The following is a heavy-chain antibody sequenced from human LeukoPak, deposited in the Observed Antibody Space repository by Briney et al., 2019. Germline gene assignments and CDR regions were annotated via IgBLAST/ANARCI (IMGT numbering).Heavy chain of an antibody. CDR2: ITKSGGDT. D-gene: IGHD5-12*01. J-gene: IGHJ4*02. V-gene: IGHV3-23*01. Sequence: GGSLRLSCAASGFTFSNYAMNWVRQAAGKGLEWVSVITKSGGDTYYADSVKGRFTISRDNSKNTLYLQMSSLRAEDTAVYYCAKDHSDYPSFFDYWGQGTLVTVSS. CDR3: AKDHSDYPSFFDY. CDR1: GFTFSNYA.